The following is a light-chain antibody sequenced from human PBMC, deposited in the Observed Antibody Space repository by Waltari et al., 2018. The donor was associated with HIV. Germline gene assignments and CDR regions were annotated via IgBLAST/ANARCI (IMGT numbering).Light chain of an antibody. CDR2: GVT. CDR3: TSYTSISPLAI. J-gene: IGLJ7*01. CDR1: SSDIGGYDY. Sequence: QSALTQPASVSGSPGQSITISCNGTSSDIGGYDYVSWYQQYPGKAPKLIIFGVTNRPSGGSTRFSGSKSGNMASLTISGLQAEDEADYYCTSYTSISPLAIFGGGTQVTVL. V-gene: IGLV2-14*01.